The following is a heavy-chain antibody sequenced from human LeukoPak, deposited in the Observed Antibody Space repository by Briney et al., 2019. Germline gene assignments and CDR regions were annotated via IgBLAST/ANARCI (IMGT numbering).Heavy chain of an antibody. CDR3: ARISHSSSWYKIDY. CDR2: IYYSGST. D-gene: IGHD6-13*01. J-gene: IGHJ4*02. CDR1: GGSISSSSYY. Sequence: PSETLSLTCTVSGGSISSSSYYWGWIRQPPGKGLEWIGSIYYSGSTYYNPSLKSRVTISVDTSKNQFSLKLSSVTAADTAVYYCARISHSSSWYKIDYWGQGTLVTVSS. V-gene: IGHV4-39*07.